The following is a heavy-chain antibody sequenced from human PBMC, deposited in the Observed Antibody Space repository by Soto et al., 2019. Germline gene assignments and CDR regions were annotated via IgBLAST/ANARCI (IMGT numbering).Heavy chain of an antibody. D-gene: IGHD3-22*01. CDR1: GFSVSDYR. V-gene: IGHV3-23*01. CDR3: AKSEAGYYDADI. Sequence: GSVRISCASSGFSVSDYRMSWVRQAPGKGLEWVSPISGSGGSTDYADSVKGRFTISRDKSKNTLYLQMNSLRAEDTAVYYCAKSEAGYYDADIWGQGTMVTVSS. J-gene: IGHJ3*02. CDR2: ISGSGGST.